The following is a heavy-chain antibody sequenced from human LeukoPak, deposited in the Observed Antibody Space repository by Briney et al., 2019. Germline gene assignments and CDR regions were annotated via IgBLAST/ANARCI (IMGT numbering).Heavy chain of an antibody. CDR3: AGNSCSGGSCYPDY. J-gene: IGHJ4*02. Sequence: GGSLRLSCGASGFIFSSYAMSWVRQAPGKGLKWVSAISGSGGNTYYADSVKGRFTISRDNSKNTLYLQMNSLRAEDTAVYYCAGNSCSGGSCYPDYWGQGTLVTVSS. V-gene: IGHV3-23*01. D-gene: IGHD2-15*01. CDR1: GFIFSSYA. CDR2: ISGSGGNT.